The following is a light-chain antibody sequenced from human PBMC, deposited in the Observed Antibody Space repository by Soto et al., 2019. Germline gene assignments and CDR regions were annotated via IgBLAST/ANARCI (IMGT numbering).Light chain of an antibody. CDR2: GAS. CDR1: QSVSNNY. Sequence: EFVVTPSPGTLSLSPGERATLSCRASQSVSNNYLAWYQQKPGQAPRLLIYGASNRATGIPDRFSGSGSGTDFTLTISRLEPEDFAVYYCQQYGSSGTFGQGTKVDIK. CDR3: QQYGSSGT. V-gene: IGKV3-20*01. J-gene: IGKJ1*01.